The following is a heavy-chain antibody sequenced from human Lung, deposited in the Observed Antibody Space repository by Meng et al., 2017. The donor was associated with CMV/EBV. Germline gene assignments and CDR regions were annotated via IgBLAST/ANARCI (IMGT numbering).Heavy chain of an antibody. Sequence: SCAASGFTFSRYWMHWARQAPGKGLVWVSRINNDESRKTYADSVKGRFTISRDNSKNTLYLQMNSLRAEDTAVYYCAKDSGRGGHLWFRGIDYWGQGTLVTVSS. CDR1: GFTFSRYW. J-gene: IGHJ4*02. V-gene: IGHV3-74*01. CDR3: AKDSGRGGHLWFRGIDY. CDR2: INNDESRK. D-gene: IGHD3-10*01.